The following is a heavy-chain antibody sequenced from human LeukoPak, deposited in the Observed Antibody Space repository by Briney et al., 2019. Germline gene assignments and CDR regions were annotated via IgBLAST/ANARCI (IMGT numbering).Heavy chain of an antibody. CDR3: AKGAATMGDC. CDR1: GFTFSSHA. J-gene: IGHJ4*02. CDR2: ISSSGGST. Sequence: PGGSLRLSCAASGFTFSSHAMSWVRQAPGKGLEWVSGISSSGGSTYYADSVKGRLTISRDNSKNTLYLQMNSQRGEDTAVYYCAKGAATMGDCWGQGILVTVS. D-gene: IGHD5-12*01. V-gene: IGHV3-23*01.